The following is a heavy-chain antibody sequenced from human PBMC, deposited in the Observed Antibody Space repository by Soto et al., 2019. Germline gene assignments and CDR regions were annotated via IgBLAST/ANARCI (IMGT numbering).Heavy chain of an antibody. D-gene: IGHD3-10*01. CDR3: AADGGSTFFDY. J-gene: IGHJ4*02. CDR2: IVVGSGNT. V-gene: IGHV1-58*02. Sequence: ASVKVSCKASGYTFTSYGMRWGRQARGQRLEWIGWIVVGSGNTNYAQKFQERVTITRDMSTSTAYMELSSLRSEDTAVYYCAADGGSTFFDYWGQGTLVTVSS. CDR1: GYTFTSYG.